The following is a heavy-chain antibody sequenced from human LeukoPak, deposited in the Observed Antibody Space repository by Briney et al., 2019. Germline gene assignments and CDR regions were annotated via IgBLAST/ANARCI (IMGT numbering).Heavy chain of an antibody. CDR3: ARDWSADVTYYGADV. V-gene: IGHV3-7*01. Sequence: GGSLRLSCAVSGFTFNTYWMSWVRQAPGKGVEWVANIKHDGGEKYFGDSVKGRFTISRDNAKNTLYLHMNSLRVEDTAVYYCARDWSADVTYYGADVWGRGTTVTVSS. D-gene: IGHD6-13*01. CDR1: GFTFNTYW. CDR2: IKHDGGEK. J-gene: IGHJ6*02.